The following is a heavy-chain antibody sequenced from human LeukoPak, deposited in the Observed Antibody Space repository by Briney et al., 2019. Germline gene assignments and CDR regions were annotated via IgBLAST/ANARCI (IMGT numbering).Heavy chain of an antibody. V-gene: IGHV4-59*01. D-gene: IGHD3-3*01. CDR1: GGSMSSYY. CDR2: IYYSGST. J-gene: IGHJ5*02. CDR3: AREGGYDFWSGYPGWFDP. Sequence: PSETLSLTCAVSGGSMSSYYWSWIRHPQGKGLEWVGYIYYSGSTNYNPTLKSRVTISVDTSKNQFTLKLSSVTAADTAVYYCAREGGYDFWSGYPGWFDPWGQGTLVTVSS.